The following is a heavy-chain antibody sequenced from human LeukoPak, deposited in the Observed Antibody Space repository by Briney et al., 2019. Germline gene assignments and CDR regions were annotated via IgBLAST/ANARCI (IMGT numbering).Heavy chain of an antibody. CDR2: ISAYNGNT. Sequence: ASVKVSSKASVYTFTIDGTGWVRQAPGQGGERMGWISAYNGNTNCAQKLQGRVTMTTDTSTSTAYMELRSLRSDDTAVYYCASGRYYEPGDIWGQGTMVTVSS. CDR1: VYTFTIDG. CDR3: ASGRYYEPGDI. D-gene: IGHD1-26*01. J-gene: IGHJ3*02. V-gene: IGHV1-18*01.